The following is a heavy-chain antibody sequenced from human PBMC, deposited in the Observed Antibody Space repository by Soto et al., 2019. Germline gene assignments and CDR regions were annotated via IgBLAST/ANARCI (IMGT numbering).Heavy chain of an antibody. J-gene: IGHJ6*02. D-gene: IGHD2-15*01. CDR1: GYTFTSYG. V-gene: IGHV1-18*01. Sequence: ASVKVSCKASGYTFTSYGISWVRQAPRQGLEWMGWISAYNGNTNYAQKLQGRVTMTTDTSTSTAYMELRSLRSDDTAVYYCARDRTRYTPGHYYGMDVWGQGTTVTVSS. CDR3: ARDRTRYTPGHYYGMDV. CDR2: ISAYNGNT.